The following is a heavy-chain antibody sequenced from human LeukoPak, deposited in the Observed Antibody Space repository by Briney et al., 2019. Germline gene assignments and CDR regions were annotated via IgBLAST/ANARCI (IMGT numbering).Heavy chain of an antibody. CDR2: ISGDGGST. V-gene: IGHV3-43*02. J-gene: IGHJ4*02. CDR1: GFMFHDYT. Sequence: GGSLRLSCAAPGFMFHDYTIHWVRQAPGKGLEWVSLISGDGGSTFYADSVKGRFTISRDNSKNSLYLQMNSLRSDDTALYYCARESESSGWYDYWGQGTLVTVSS. CDR3: ARESESSGWYDY. D-gene: IGHD6-19*01.